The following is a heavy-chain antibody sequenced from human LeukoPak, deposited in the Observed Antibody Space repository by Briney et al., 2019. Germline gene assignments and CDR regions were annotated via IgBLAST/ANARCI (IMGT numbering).Heavy chain of an antibody. CDR3: AKERAGYTNPYYFDY. CDR2: LGRTGEYK. D-gene: IGHD3-16*02. J-gene: IGHJ4*02. Sequence: PGGSLRLTCSASGFTYTDYSMSWVRQVPGKGLEWVSGLGRTGEYKYYADSVRGRFTISRDNSKNTLYLHMNSLRAEDTAVYYCAKERAGYTNPYYFDYWGQGTLVTVSS. CDR1: GFTYTDYS. V-gene: IGHV3-23*01.